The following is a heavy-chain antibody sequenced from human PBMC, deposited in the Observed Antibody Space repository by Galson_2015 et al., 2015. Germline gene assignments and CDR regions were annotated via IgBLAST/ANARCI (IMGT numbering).Heavy chain of an antibody. J-gene: IGHJ6*02. Sequence: SVKVSCKASGGTFSSYAIGWVRQAPGQGLEWMGGIIPIFGTANYAQKFQGRVTITADESTSTAYMELSSLRSEDTAVYYCARVPSDYRNYYYYYGMDVWGQGTTVTVSS. D-gene: IGHD4-11*01. CDR2: IIPIFGTA. CDR3: ARVPSDYRNYYYYYGMDV. CDR1: GGTFSSYA. V-gene: IGHV1-69*13.